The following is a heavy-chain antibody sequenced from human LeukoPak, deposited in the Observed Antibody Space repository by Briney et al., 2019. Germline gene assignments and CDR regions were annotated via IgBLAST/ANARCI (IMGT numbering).Heavy chain of an antibody. D-gene: IGHD1-26*01. J-gene: IGHJ4*02. CDR2: VRYDGSNK. CDR1: GFTFSSYG. V-gene: IGHV3-30*02. CDR3: AKESSGSLRLLFDY. Sequence: PGGSLRLSCAASGFTFSSYGMHWVRQAPGKGLEWVAFVRYDGSNKYYADSVKGRFTISRDNSKNTLYLQMNSLRADDTAVYYCAKESSGSLRLLFDYWGQGTLVTVSS.